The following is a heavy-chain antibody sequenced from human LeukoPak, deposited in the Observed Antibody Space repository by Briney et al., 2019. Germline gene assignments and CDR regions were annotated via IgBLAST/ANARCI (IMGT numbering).Heavy chain of an antibody. Sequence: GRSLRLSCAASGFTFSSYAMHWVRQAPGKGLEWVAVISYDGSNKYYADSVKGRFTISRDNSKNTLYLQMNSLRAEDTAVYYCARDSTDSSSWYGNFDYWGQGTLVTVSS. J-gene: IGHJ4*02. V-gene: IGHV3-30-3*01. CDR1: GFTFSSYA. CDR2: ISYDGSNK. CDR3: ARDSTDSSSWYGNFDY. D-gene: IGHD6-13*01.